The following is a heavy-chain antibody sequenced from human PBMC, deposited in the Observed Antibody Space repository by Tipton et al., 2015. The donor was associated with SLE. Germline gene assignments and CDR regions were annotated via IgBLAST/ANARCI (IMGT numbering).Heavy chain of an antibody. CDR2: ISGSGGST. V-gene: IGHV3-23*01. CDR1: GFTFSSYD. D-gene: IGHD1-26*01. CDR3: AKDRGGGGWELLRGNWFDP. J-gene: IGHJ5*02. Sequence: SLRLSCAASGFTFSSYDMSWVRQAPGKGLEWVSTISGSGGSTYYADSVKGRFTISRDNSKNTLYLQMNSLRAEDTAVYYCAKDRGGGGWELLRGNWFDPWGQGTLVTVSS.